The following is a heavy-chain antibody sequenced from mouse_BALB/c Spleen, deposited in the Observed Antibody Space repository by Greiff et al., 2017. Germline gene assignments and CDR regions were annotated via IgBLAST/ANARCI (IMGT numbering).Heavy chain of an antibody. Sequence: EVQLVESGGGLVKPGGSLKLSCAASGFTFSSYAMSWVRQTPEKGLEWVATISSGGSYTYYPDSVKGRFTISRDNAKNTLYLQMSSLGSDDTAMFYCAGRGYEDYFDYWGQGTTLTVSS. CDR3: AGRGYEDYFDY. CDR2: ISSGGSYT. V-gene: IGHV5-9-3*01. CDR1: GFTFSSYA. J-gene: IGHJ2*01. D-gene: IGHD2-2*01.